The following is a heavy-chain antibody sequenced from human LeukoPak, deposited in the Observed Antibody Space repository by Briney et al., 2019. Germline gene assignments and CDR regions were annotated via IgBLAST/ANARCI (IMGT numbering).Heavy chain of an antibody. CDR3: ARDGGSEVDAFDI. CDR1: GGSISSYY. V-gene: IGHV4-59*01. J-gene: IGHJ3*02. Sequence: SETLSLTCTVSGGSISSYYWSWIRQPPGKGLEWIGYIYYSGSTNYNPSLKSRVTISVDTSKNQFSLKLSSVTAADTDVYYCARDGGSEVDAFDIWGQGTMVTVSS. CDR2: IYYSGST. D-gene: IGHD3-16*01.